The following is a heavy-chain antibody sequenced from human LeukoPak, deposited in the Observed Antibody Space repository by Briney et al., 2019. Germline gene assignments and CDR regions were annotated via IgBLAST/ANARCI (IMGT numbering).Heavy chain of an antibody. D-gene: IGHD3-10*01. V-gene: IGHV3-66*01. CDR1: GLTISNSL. CDR3: ARDTDYYGSGRHGYFDH. Sequence: GGSLRLSCAASGLTISNSLMGWVRQTPGKGLEWVSLIYSGGSTYSADSVKGRFIITRDNSKNTLHLQMNSLRAEDTAVYYCARDTDYYGSGRHGYFDHWGQGTLVTVSS. J-gene: IGHJ1*01. CDR2: IYSGGST.